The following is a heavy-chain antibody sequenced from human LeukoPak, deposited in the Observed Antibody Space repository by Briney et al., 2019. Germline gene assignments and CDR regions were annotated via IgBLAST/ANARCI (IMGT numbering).Heavy chain of an antibody. CDR2: IYYSGMT. Sequence: SETLSLTCSVSTDSTNTYYWSWIRQPPGKGLEWIGYIYYSGMTNYNPSLKSRVTISLDTSKNQFSLKLGSVTAADTAVYYCASADYDDYYIDFWGQGTLVTVSS. J-gene: IGHJ4*02. V-gene: IGHV4-59*01. D-gene: IGHD4-17*01. CDR1: TDSTNTYY. CDR3: ASADYDDYYIDF.